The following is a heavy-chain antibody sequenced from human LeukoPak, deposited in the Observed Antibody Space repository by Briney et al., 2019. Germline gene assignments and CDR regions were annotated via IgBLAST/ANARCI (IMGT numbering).Heavy chain of an antibody. CDR3: ILTTVATSIEW. J-gene: IGHJ4*02. Sequence: GWSLRLSCAASGLTVSNNYMNWIHQAPGTGLEWISVIHNVVTTHYAESVQGRFTISSDTSQNTVYLQMNSLRAEDTAVYYCILTTVATSIEWWGPGTLVTVSP. CDR2: IHNVVTT. D-gene: IGHD4-23*01. V-gene: IGHV3-53*01. CDR1: GLTVSNNY.